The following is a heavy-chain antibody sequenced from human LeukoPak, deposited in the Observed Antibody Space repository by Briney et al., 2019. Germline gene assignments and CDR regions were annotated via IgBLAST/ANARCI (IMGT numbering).Heavy chain of an antibody. J-gene: IGHJ4*02. CDR2: ITGGGTT. CDR1: GFTFSSNA. D-gene: IGHD4/OR15-4a*01. CDR3: AKEGYDYGWADY. V-gene: IGHV3-23*01. Sequence: GGSLRLSCAASGFTFSSNAMSWVRQAPGKGLEWVSAITGGGTTYYADSVQGRFTISRDNSKNTLYLQMNSLRPEDTAFYYCAKEGYDYGWADYWGQGTLVTVSP.